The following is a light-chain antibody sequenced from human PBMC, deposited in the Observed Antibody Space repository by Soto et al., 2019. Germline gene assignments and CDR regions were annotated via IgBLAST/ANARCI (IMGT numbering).Light chain of an antibody. CDR1: QSINTW. J-gene: IGKJ4*01. V-gene: IGKV1-5*01. CDR2: TAS. CDR3: QQYYSYPLT. Sequence: DIQMTQSPSTLSASVGDRVTITCRASQSINTWLAWYQQKPGKAPNLLIYTASTLQSGVPSRFSGSGSGTDFTLTISCLQSEDFATYYCQQYYSYPLTFGGGTKVDIK.